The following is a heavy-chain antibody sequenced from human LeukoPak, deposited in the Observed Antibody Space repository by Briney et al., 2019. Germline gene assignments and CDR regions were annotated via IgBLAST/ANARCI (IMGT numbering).Heavy chain of an antibody. V-gene: IGHV4-61*02. CDR1: GGSISSGNYY. J-gene: IGHJ4*02. CDR3: ARHTYDYVWGSKSPKLDY. Sequence: SETLSLTCTVSGGSISSGNYYWSWIRQPAGKGLEWIGRIYTSGSTNYNPSLTSRVTISVDTSKDQFSLKLSSVTAADTAVYYCARHTYDYVWGSKSPKLDYWGQGTLVTVSS. CDR2: IYTSGST. D-gene: IGHD3-16*01.